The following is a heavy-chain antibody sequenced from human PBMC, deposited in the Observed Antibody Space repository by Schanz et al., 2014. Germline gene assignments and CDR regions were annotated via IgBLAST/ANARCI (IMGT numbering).Heavy chain of an antibody. J-gene: IGHJ4*02. Sequence: EVQLVESGGGVVQPGRSLRLSCAASGFSFRKSAMSWVRQAPGKGLEWVSALTGSGTTTYYADSVKGRFTISRDNAENTLYLQMNSLRVEDTAVYYCAMGGYQLHHWGQGTLXTVSS. CDR1: GFSFRKSA. CDR3: AMGGYQLHH. CDR2: LTGSGTTT. D-gene: IGHD1-7*01. V-gene: IGHV3-23*04.